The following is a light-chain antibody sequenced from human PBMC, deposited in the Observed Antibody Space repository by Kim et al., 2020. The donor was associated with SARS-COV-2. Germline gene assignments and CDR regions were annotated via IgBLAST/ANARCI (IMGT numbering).Light chain of an antibody. CDR3: QQRNSWPPAVT. J-gene: IGKJ4*01. Sequence: SAGDRATLSCRASQNIDTYLAWYQQRPGQAPRLLVYDASNRATGVPDRFSGSGSGTDFTLTISSLEPEDFSIYYCQQRNSWPPAVTFGGGTKLEI. CDR1: QNIDTY. V-gene: IGKV3-11*01. CDR2: DAS.